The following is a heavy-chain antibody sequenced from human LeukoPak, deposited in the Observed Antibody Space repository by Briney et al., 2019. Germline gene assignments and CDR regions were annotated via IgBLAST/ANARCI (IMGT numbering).Heavy chain of an antibody. CDR1: GYTFTDYA. CDR3: ARTMDGYIPEALDAFDI. D-gene: IGHD5-24*01. Sequence: PRASVKVSCKPSGYTFTDYAINWVRQAPGQGLEWMGGIIPIFGTANYAQKFQGRVTITADESTSTAYMELSSLRSEDTAVYYCARTMDGYIPEALDAFDIWGQGTMVTVSS. J-gene: IGHJ3*02. V-gene: IGHV1-69*13. CDR2: IIPIFGTA.